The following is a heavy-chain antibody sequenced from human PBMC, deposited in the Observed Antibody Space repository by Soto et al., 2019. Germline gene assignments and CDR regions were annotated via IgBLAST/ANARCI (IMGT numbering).Heavy chain of an antibody. J-gene: IGHJ5*02. D-gene: IGHD2-2*01. CDR3: AFLGYCSSTSCP. V-gene: IGHV1-3*01. Sequence: VASVKVSCKASGYTFTSYAMHWVRQAPGQRLEWMGWINAGNGNTKYSQKFQGRVTITRDTSASTAYMELSSLRFEDTAVYYCAFLGYCSSTSCPWGQGTLVTVSS. CDR2: INAGNGNT. CDR1: GYTFTSYA.